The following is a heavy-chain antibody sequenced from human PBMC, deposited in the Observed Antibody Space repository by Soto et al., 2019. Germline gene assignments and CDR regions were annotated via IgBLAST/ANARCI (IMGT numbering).Heavy chain of an antibody. J-gene: IGHJ4*02. CDR1: GFTFDDYA. V-gene: IGHV3-9*01. CDR2: ISWNSGSI. Sequence: GGSLRLCCAASGFTFDDYAMHWVRQAPGKGLEWVSGISWNSGSIGYADSVKGRFTISRDNAKNSLYLQMNSLRAEDTSLYYCAKDRYGDYIRGMFDYWGEGT. D-gene: IGHD4-17*01. CDR3: AKDRYGDYIRGMFDY.